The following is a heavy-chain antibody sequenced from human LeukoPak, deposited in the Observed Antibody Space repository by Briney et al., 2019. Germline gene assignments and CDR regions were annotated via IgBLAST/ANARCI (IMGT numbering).Heavy chain of an antibody. D-gene: IGHD3-22*01. CDR2: ITPNADRA. J-gene: IGHJ1*01. Sequence: GGSLRLSCAASGFTFGSYGMSWVRQAPGKGLEWVSFITPNADRASYADSVKGRFTISRDNPRNTLYMQMNSLRDEDTAVYYCAIMHGYYDGSGYWVQWGQGTLVAVSS. V-gene: IGHV3-23*01. CDR3: AIMHGYYDGSGYWVQ. CDR1: GFTFGSYG.